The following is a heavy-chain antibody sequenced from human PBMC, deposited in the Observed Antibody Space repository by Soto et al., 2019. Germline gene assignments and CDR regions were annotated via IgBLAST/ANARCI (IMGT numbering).Heavy chain of an antibody. CDR2: IYYSGST. D-gene: IGHD3-3*01. CDR3: ARGHVITIFGVVPYNWFDP. V-gene: IGHV4-30-4*01. Sequence: QVQLQESGPGLVKPSQTLSLTCTVSGGSISSGDYYWSWIRQPPGKGLEWIGYIYYSGSTYYNPSLKSRVTISVNTSKNQFSLKLSSVTAADTAVYYCARGHVITIFGVVPYNWFDPWGQGTLVTVSS. CDR1: GGSISSGDYY. J-gene: IGHJ5*02.